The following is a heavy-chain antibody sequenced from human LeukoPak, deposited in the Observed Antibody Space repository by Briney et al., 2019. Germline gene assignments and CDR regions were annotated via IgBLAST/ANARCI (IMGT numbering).Heavy chain of an antibody. D-gene: IGHD5-24*01. J-gene: IGHJ4*02. CDR2: MNPNSGNT. Sequence: ASVKVSCKASGYTFTSYDINWVRQATGQGLEWMGWMNPNSGNTGYAQKFQGRVTMTRNTSISTAYMELSRLRSDDTAVYYCARTDGYKRMYYFDYWGQGTLVTVSS. CDR3: ARTDGYKRMYYFDY. V-gene: IGHV1-8*01. CDR1: GYTFTSYD.